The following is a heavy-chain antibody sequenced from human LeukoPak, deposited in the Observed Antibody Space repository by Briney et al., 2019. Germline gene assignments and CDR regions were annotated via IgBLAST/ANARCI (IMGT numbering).Heavy chain of an antibody. J-gene: IGHJ3*02. CDR1: GGSISSSSYY. CDR3: ASQLGYCSGGSCLNAFDI. CDR2: IYYSGST. V-gene: IGHV4-39*07. Sequence: PSETLSLTCTVSGGSISSSSYYWGWIRQPPGTGLEWIGSIYYSGSTYYNPSLKSRVTISVDTSKNQFSLKLSSVTAADTAVYYCASQLGYCSGGSCLNAFDIWGQGTMVTVSS. D-gene: IGHD2-15*01.